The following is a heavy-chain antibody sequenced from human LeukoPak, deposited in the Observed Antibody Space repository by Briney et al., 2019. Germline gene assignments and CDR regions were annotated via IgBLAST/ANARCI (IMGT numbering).Heavy chain of an antibody. CDR2: INHSGST. J-gene: IGHJ3*02. CDR1: GGSISSGGYY. V-gene: IGHV4-39*07. D-gene: IGHD3-9*01. CDR3: ARGSRYFDWLLYPTHAFDI. Sequence: PSETLSLTCTVSGGSISSGGYYWSWIRQPPGKGLEWIGEINHSGSTNYNPSLKSRVTISVDTSKNQFSLKLSSVTAADTAVYYCARGSRYFDWLLYPTHAFDIWGQGTMVTVSS.